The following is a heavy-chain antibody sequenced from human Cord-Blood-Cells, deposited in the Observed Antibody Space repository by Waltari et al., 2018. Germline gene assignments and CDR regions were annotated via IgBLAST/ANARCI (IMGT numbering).Heavy chain of an antibody. D-gene: IGHD5-12*01. CDR1: GGSFRGYY. CDR2: INHSGST. Sequence: QVQLQQWGAGLLKPSETLSLTSAVYGGSFRGYYWLWIRQPPGKGLEWIGEINHSGSTNYNPSLKSRVTISVDTSKNQFSLKLSSVTAADTAVYYCARHLSMVATDYWDQGTLVTVSS. V-gene: IGHV4-34*01. J-gene: IGHJ4*02. CDR3: ARHLSMVATDY.